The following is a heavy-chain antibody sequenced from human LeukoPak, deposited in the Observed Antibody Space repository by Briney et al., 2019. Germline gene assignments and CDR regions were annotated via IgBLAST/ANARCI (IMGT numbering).Heavy chain of an antibody. CDR2: INSDGSST. J-gene: IGHJ4*02. CDR3: ARGVVGATTPFDY. V-gene: IGHV3-74*01. Sequence: GGSLRLSCAASGFTFSSYWMHWVRQAPGKGLMWVSRINSDGSSTAYADSVEGRFTISRDNAKNTLYLQLNSLRAEDTAVYYCARGVVGATTPFDYWGQGTLVTVSS. D-gene: IGHD1-26*01. CDR1: GFTFSSYW.